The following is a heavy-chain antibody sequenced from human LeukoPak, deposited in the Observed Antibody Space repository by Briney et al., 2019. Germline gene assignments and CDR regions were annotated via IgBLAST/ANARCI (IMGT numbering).Heavy chain of an antibody. J-gene: IGHJ3*02. D-gene: IGHD3-22*01. CDR1: GGSFSGYY. CDR3: ARECPAAYYDSNDDAFDI. Sequence: KTSETLSLTCTVCGGSFSGYYWRYIRQPPGKGLEWIGEINHSGSTNYNPSLKSRVTISVDTSKNQFSLKLSSVTAADTAVYYCARECPAAYYDSNDDAFDIWGQGTMVTVSS. CDR2: INHSGST. V-gene: IGHV4-34*01.